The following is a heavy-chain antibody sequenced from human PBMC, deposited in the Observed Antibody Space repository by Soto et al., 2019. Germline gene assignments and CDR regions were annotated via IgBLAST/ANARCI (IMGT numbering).Heavy chain of an antibody. D-gene: IGHD3-3*01. CDR2: ISAYNGNT. CDR3: ARLIFGVVTPSHYNWFDP. CDR1: GYTFTSYG. V-gene: IGHV1-18*01. Sequence: ASVKVSCKASGYTFTSYGNSWVRQAPGQGLEWMGWISAYNGNTNYAQKLQGRVTMTTDTSTSTAYMELRSLRSDDTAVYYCARLIFGVVTPSHYNWFDPWGQGTLVTVSS. J-gene: IGHJ5*02.